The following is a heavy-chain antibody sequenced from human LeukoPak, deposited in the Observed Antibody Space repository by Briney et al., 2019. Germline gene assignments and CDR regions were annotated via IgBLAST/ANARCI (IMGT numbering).Heavy chain of an antibody. CDR1: GYTFTNFA. J-gene: IGHJ4*02. V-gene: IGHV1-3*02. D-gene: IGHD4-23*01. CDR2: TNGATGNT. CDR3: ARSPGGNARTWLDY. Sequence: VASVKVSCKASGYTFTNFALHWLRQAPGQRLEWMGWTNGATGNTRFSQDFQGRLTIAIDASASTAYIELSSLRSEDTAVYYCARSPGGNARTWLDYWGQGTWSPSPQ.